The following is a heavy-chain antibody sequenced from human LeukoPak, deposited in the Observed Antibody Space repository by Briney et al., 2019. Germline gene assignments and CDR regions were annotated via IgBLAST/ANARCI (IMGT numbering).Heavy chain of an antibody. CDR2: INPSGGST. Sequence: ASVKVSCKASGYTFTSYYMHWVRQAPGQGLEWMGIINPSGGSTSYAQKFQGRVTMTRDMSTSTVYMELSSLRSEDTAVYYCARDGETGGIDYWGQGTLVTVSS. V-gene: IGHV1-46*01. J-gene: IGHJ4*02. D-gene: IGHD7-27*01. CDR3: ARDGETGGIDY. CDR1: GYTFTSYY.